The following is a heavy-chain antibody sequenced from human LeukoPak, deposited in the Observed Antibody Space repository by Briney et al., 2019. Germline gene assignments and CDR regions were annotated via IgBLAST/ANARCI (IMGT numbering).Heavy chain of an antibody. V-gene: IGHV1-18*01. J-gene: IGHJ4*02. CDR1: GYTFTSYG. Sequence: ASVKVSCKASGYTFTSYGISWVRQAPGQGFEWMGWISAYNGNTNYAQKLQGRVTMTTDTSTSTAYMELRSLRSDDTAVYYCARVGNHYDILTGYSHYWGQGTLVTVSS. CDR2: ISAYNGNT. CDR3: ARVGNHYDILTGYSHY. D-gene: IGHD3-9*01.